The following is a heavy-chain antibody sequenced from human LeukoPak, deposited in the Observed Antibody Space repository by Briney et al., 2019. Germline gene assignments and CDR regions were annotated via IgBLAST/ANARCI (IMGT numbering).Heavy chain of an antibody. V-gene: IGHV1-18*04. D-gene: IGHD3-9*01. CDR1: GYTFTSYG. J-gene: IGHJ6*04. Sequence: ASVKVSCKASGYTFTSYGISWVRQAPGQGLEWMGWISAYNGNTNYAQKLQGRVTMTTDTSTSTAYMELRSLRSDDTAVYYCARDNLLPYFDWELYYGMDVWGKGTTVTVSS. CDR2: ISAYNGNT. CDR3: ARDNLLPYFDWELYYGMDV.